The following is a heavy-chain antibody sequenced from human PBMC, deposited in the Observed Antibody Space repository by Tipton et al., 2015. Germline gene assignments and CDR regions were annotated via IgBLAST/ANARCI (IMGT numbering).Heavy chain of an antibody. J-gene: IGHJ4*02. CDR3: ACQDYDSLTRYYQTVHY. D-gene: IGHD3-9*01. CDR1: AYSISSDYY. Sequence: TLSLTCAVSAYSISSDYYWGWIRQPPGKGLEWIGSISHSGNTHYNPSLKSRVTMSRDTSKNQFSLKLTSVTAADTAAYYCACQDYDSLTRYYQTVHYWVQGTLVTVSS. V-gene: IGHV4-38-2*01. CDR2: ISHSGNT.